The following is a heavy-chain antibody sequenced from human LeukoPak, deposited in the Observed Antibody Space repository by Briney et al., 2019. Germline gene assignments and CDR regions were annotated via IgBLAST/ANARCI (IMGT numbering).Heavy chain of an antibody. D-gene: IGHD2-2*02. CDR1: GFTFSSYA. J-gene: IGHJ4*02. CDR2: ISGSGGST. Sequence: GGSLRLSCAASGFTFSSYAMSWVRQAPGKGLEWVSAISGSGGSTYYADSVKGRFTISRDNSKNTLYLQMNSLRAEDTAVYYCAKGFCSSTSCYTWFYFDYWGQGTLVTVSS. CDR3: AKGFCSSTSCYTWFYFDY. V-gene: IGHV3-23*01.